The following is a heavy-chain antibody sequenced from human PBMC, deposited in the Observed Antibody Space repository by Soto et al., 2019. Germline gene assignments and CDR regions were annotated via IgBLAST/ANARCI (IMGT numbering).Heavy chain of an antibody. CDR3: AREVSSFGSNHFDS. CDR2: IYYTGTT. Sequence: PSETLSLTCSVSGTSIRGYYWTWIRQPPGKGLEWIGYIYYTGTTKYNPSLKRRVTISVDTSKNQFSLRLNSVTAAATAVYYCAREVSSFGSNHFDSWGQGALVTVSS. D-gene: IGHD3-10*01. CDR1: GTSIRGYY. V-gene: IGHV4-59*01. J-gene: IGHJ4*02.